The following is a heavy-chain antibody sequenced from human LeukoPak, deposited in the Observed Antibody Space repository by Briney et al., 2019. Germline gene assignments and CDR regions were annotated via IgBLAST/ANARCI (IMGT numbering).Heavy chain of an antibody. CDR2: INPQSGST. Sequence: ASVKVSCKVSGYTFTDYYMHWVRQAPGQGLEWMGWINPQSGSTNYAQRFRGRVTMTRDTSINTAYMELSNLISDDTAVYYCARGVAATGGRWFDPWGQGTLVTVSS. CDR3: ARGVAATGGRWFDP. J-gene: IGHJ5*02. D-gene: IGHD2-15*01. CDR1: GYTFTDYY. V-gene: IGHV1-2*02.